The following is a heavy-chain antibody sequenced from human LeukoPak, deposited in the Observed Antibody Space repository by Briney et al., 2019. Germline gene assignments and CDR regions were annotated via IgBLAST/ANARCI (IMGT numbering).Heavy chain of an antibody. D-gene: IGHD6-13*01. V-gene: IGHV3-30*02. J-gene: IGHJ4*02. Sequence: GGSLRLSCAASGFTFSSYGIHWVRQAPGKGLEWVAFIRYGGSNKYYADSVKGRFTISRDNSKHTAYLQMNSLRAEDTAVYYCAKDQYSSSWYYDYWGQGTLVTVSS. CDR3: AKDQYSSSWYYDY. CDR2: IRYGGSNK. CDR1: GFTFSSYG.